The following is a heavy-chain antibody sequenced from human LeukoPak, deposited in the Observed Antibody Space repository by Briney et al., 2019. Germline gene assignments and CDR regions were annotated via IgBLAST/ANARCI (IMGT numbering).Heavy chain of an antibody. J-gene: IGHJ4*02. Sequence: GGSLRLSCAASGFTFSSYAMHWVRRAPGKGLEWVAVISYDGSNKYYADSVKGRFTISRDNSKNTLYLQMNSLRAEDTAVYYCARGGITMTFDYWGQGTLVTVSS. CDR1: GFTFSSYA. CDR2: ISYDGSNK. V-gene: IGHV3-30-3*01. CDR3: ARGGITMTFDY. D-gene: IGHD3-22*01.